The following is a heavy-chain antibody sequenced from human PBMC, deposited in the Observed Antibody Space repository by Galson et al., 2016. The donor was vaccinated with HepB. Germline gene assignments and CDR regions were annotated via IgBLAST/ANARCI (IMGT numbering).Heavy chain of an antibody. CDR2: ISYDGTDK. CDR3: ARGRITTVVTLYN. CDR1: GFTFSSFG. D-gene: IGHD4-23*01. V-gene: IGHV3-30*04. J-gene: IGHJ4*02. Sequence: SLRLSCAAAGFTFSSFGMHWVRRAPGKGLEWVAVISYDGTDKKYADSVKGRYTVSRDNSKNTLYLDMNNLTTEDTAVYYCARGRITTVVTLYNWGQGTLVPVSS.